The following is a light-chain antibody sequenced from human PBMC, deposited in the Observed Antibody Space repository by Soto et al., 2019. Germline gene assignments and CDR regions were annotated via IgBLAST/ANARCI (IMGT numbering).Light chain of an antibody. Sequence: EIVLTQSPGTLSLSPGERATLSCRASQSVSSSYLAWYQQKPGQAPRLLIYGVSSRATGIPDRFSGSGSGTDFTLTISRLEPEDYAVYYCHQYNNWPPWTFGQGTKVDVK. CDR1: QSVSSSY. J-gene: IGKJ1*01. V-gene: IGKV3-20*01. CDR2: GVS. CDR3: HQYNNWPPWT.